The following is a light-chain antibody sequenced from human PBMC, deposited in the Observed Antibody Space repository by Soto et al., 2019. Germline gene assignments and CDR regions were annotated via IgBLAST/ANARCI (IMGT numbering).Light chain of an antibody. J-gene: IGKJ1*01. CDR1: QSVRSN. Sequence: EIVMTQSPATLSVSPGERATLSCRASQSVRSNLAWYQQKPGQAPRLLIYGASTRAPGIPARFSGSGSGTEFTLTISSLQSEDFAVYYCQHYNNWPPWTFGQGTKVEIK. CDR3: QHYNNWPPWT. CDR2: GAS. V-gene: IGKV3-15*01.